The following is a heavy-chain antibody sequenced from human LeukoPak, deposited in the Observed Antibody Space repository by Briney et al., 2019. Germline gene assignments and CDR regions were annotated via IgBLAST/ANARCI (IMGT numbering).Heavy chain of an antibody. CDR1: GGSIISSSYY. CDR2: IYYSGNT. CDR3: ARDYYDSSGYYYGVDY. V-gene: IGHV4-39*07. Sequence: SETLSLTCTVSGGSIISSSYYWGWIRQPPGKGLEWIGSIYYSGNTYYNPSLKSRVTISVDTSKNQFSLKLSSVTAADTAVYYCARDYYDSSGYYYGVDYWGQGTLVTVSS. J-gene: IGHJ4*02. D-gene: IGHD3-22*01.